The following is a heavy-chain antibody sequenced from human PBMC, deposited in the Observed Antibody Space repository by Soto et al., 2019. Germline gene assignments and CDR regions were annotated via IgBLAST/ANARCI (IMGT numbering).Heavy chain of an antibody. Sequence: SETLSLTCTVSGGSISSADYYWSWIRQPPGKGLEWIEYIYYSGSTHYNPSLKSRVAMSVKTSKNQFSLKLSSVTAADTAVYYCARASQGLELPSGWFEPWGQGTLVTVSS. V-gene: IGHV4-30-4*01. D-gene: IGHD3-16*02. CDR2: IYYSGST. J-gene: IGHJ5*02. CDR1: GGSISSADYY. CDR3: ARASQGLELPSGWFEP.